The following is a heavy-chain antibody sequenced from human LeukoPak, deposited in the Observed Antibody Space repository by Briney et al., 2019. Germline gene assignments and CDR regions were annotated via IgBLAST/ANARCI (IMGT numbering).Heavy chain of an antibody. CDR2: IDPKSGGT. CDR1: GYIFIGYY. CDR3: VRDMDRGQWLIRPYN. V-gene: IGHV1-2*02. J-gene: IGHJ4*02. D-gene: IGHD6-19*01. Sequence: ASVRVSCKTSGYIFIGYYMHWVRQAPGQGLEWMGWIDPKSGGTKYAQKFQGRVTMTRDMSISTAYMDLRRLKSDDTAVYYCVRDMDRGQWLIRPYNWGQGTLVTVSS.